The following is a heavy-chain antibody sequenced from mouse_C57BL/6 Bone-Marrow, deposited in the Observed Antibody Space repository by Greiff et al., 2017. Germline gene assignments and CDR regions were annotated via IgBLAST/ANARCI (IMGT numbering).Heavy chain of an antibody. Sequence: EVKLMESGGGLVQSGRSLRLSCATSGFTFSDFYMEWVRQAPGKGLEWIAASRNKANDYTTEYSASVKGRFIVSRDTSQSILYLQMNALRAEDTAIYYCARDNYYGSSYAMDYWGQGTSVTVSS. J-gene: IGHJ4*01. CDR1: GFTFSDFY. CDR3: ARDNYYGSSYAMDY. D-gene: IGHD1-1*01. CDR2: SRNKANDYTT. V-gene: IGHV7-1*01.